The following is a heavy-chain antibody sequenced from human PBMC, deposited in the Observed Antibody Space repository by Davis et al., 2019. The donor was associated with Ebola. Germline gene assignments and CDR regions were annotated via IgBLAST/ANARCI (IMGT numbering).Heavy chain of an antibody. J-gene: IGHJ4*02. D-gene: IGHD6-19*01. CDR2: INAGNGNT. CDR1: GYTFTSYA. V-gene: IGHV1-3*01. CDR3: ARDHGRGWSDY. Sequence: AASVKVSCKASGYTFTSYAMHWVRQAPGQRLEWMGWINAGNGNTKYSQKFQGRVTITADESTSTAYMELRSLRSDDTAVYYCARDHGRGWSDYWGQGTLVTVSS.